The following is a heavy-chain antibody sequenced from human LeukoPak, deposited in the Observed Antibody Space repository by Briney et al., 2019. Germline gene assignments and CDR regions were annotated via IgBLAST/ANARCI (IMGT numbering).Heavy chain of an antibody. CDR1: GFTFSGYE. D-gene: IGHD6-6*01. CDR2: ISSSSSAI. V-gene: IGHV3-48*03. Sequence: GGSLRLSCASSGFTFSGYEMKWVRQAPGKGLEWVSYISSSSSAIYYADSVKGRFTISRDNAKNSLYLQMNSLRAEDTAVYYCARGGLAARTDYWGQGTLVTVSS. J-gene: IGHJ4*02. CDR3: ARGGLAARTDY.